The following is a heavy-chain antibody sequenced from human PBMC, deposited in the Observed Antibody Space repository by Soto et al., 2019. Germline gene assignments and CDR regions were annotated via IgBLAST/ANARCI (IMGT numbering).Heavy chain of an antibody. CDR2: IVVGSGNT. D-gene: IGHD1-20*01. CDR3: AAPGGITGTTDRSYYSYGMEV. J-gene: IGHJ6*01. Sequence: SVKVSCKASGFTFTSSAVQWVRQALGQRLEWIGWIVVGSGNTNYAQKFQERVTITRDMSTSTAYMELSSLRSEDTAVYYCAAPGGITGTTDRSYYSYGMEVWGQATTVSVS. V-gene: IGHV1-58*01. CDR1: GFTFTSSA.